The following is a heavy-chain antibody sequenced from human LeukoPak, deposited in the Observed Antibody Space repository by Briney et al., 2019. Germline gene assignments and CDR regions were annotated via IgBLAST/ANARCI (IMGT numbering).Heavy chain of an antibody. J-gene: IGHJ4*02. CDR3: ARDLGEIAVAGTTGLHLGY. V-gene: IGHV4-39*07. Sequence: SETLSLTCTVSGGPISSSSHYWGWIRQPPGKGLEWIGTIYYSGSTYYNPSLKSRVTISVDTSKNQFSLKLSSVTAADTAVYYCARDLGEIAVAGTTGLHLGYWGQGTLVTVSS. CDR2: IYYSGST. D-gene: IGHD6-19*01. CDR1: GGPISSSSHY.